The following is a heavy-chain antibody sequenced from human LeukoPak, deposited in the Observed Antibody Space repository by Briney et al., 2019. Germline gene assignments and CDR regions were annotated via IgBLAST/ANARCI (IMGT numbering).Heavy chain of an antibody. CDR3: ASSHPEYFQH. J-gene: IGHJ1*01. CDR2: IYYSGST. V-gene: IGHV4-59*01. CDR1: GGSISSYY. Sequence: PSETLSLTCTVSGGSISSYYWSWIRQPPGKGLEWLGYIYYSGSTNYNPSLKSRVTISVDTSKNQFSLKLGSVSAADTAVYCCASSHPEYFQHWGQGTLVTVSS.